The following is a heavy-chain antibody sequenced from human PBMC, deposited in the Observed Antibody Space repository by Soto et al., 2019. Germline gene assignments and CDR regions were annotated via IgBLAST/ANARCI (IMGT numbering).Heavy chain of an antibody. J-gene: IGHJ4*02. CDR1: GGSISSYY. CDR2: IYYSGST. V-gene: IGHV4-59*01. D-gene: IGHD3-16*02. CDR3: ARGLHIWGSYRYMAPLGY. Sequence: SETLSLTCTVSGGSISSYYWSWILQPPWKGLEWIGYIYYSGSTNYNPSLKSRVTISVDTSKNQFSLKLSSVTAADTAVYYCARGLHIWGSYRYMAPLGYWGQGTLVTVSS.